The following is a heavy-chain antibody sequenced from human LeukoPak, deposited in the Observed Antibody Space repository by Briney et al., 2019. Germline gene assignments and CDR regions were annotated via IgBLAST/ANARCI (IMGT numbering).Heavy chain of an antibody. CDR2: INHSGST. J-gene: IGHJ4*02. CDR1: GGSFSGYY. CDR3: AREPIYDFWSGYSDY. D-gene: IGHD3-3*01. V-gene: IGHV4-34*01. Sequence: PSETLSLTCAVYGGSFSGYYWSWIRQPPGKGLEWIGEINHSGSTNYNPSLKSRVTMSVDTSKNQFSLKLSSVTAADTAVYYCAREPIYDFWSGYSDYWGQGTLVTVSS.